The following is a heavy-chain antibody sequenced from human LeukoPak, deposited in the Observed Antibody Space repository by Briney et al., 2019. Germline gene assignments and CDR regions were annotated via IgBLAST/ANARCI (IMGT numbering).Heavy chain of an antibody. V-gene: IGHV3-7*01. CDR2: IREDGTEK. CDR1: GFAFSGAW. J-gene: IGHJ4*02. CDR3: ARHVGISF. Sequence: GGSLRLSCTASGFAFSGAWMTWVRQAPGKGLEWVANIREDGTEKNYVDSVKGRFTISRDNAKNSLFLQMSNLRDDDTAIYYCARHVGISFWGQGTLVTVSS. D-gene: IGHD7-27*01.